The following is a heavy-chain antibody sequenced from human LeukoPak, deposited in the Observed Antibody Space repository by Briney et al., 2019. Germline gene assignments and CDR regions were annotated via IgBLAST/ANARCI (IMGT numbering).Heavy chain of an antibody. CDR1: GFSVSRNY. Sequence: PGGSLRLSCAASGFSVSRNYLSWVRQAPGKGLEWVSVIYSGATTDYADSVKGRFTISTDSSKNTLYLQMNSLRDEDTSVYYCARGGRTDSGSYPYGMDVWGQGATVTVSS. CDR3: ARGGRTDSGSYPYGMDV. J-gene: IGHJ6*02. D-gene: IGHD3-10*01. CDR2: IYSGATT. V-gene: IGHV3-66*01.